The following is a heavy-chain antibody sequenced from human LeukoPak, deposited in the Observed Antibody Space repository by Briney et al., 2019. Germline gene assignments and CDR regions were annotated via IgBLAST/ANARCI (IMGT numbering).Heavy chain of an antibody. Sequence: GRSLRLSCAASGFTFSSYAMHWVRQAPGKGLEWVAVISYDGSNKYYADSVKGRFTISRDNSKNTLYLQMNSLRAEDTAVYYCATLRVLLGGGSPDYWGQGTLVTVSS. J-gene: IGHJ4*02. CDR1: GFTFSSYA. CDR3: ATLRVLLGGGSPDY. CDR2: ISYDGSNK. D-gene: IGHD1-26*01. V-gene: IGHV3-30*01.